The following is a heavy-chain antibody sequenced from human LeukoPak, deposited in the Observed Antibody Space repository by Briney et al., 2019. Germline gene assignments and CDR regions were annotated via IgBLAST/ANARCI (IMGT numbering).Heavy chain of an antibody. CDR2: IYHSGST. V-gene: IGHV4-38-2*02. D-gene: IGHD5-24*01. CDR3: ARVWRDGYGGRNWFDP. Sequence: SETLSLTCTVSGYSISSGYYWGWIRQPPGKGLEWIGSIYHSGSTYYNPSLKSRVTISVDTSKNQFSPKLSSVTAADTAVYYCARVWRDGYGGRNWFDPWGQGTLVTVSS. J-gene: IGHJ5*02. CDR1: GYSISSGYY.